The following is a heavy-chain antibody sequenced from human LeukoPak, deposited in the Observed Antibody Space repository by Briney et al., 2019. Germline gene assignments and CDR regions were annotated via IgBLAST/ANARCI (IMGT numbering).Heavy chain of an antibody. V-gene: IGHV3-21*04. CDR1: GFTFSSYS. CDR3: AREGRSYYFDY. CDR2: ISSSSSYI. Sequence: GGSLRLSCAASGFTFSSYSMNWIRQAPGKGLEWVSSISSSSSYIYYADSVKGRFTISRDNAKNSLYLQMNSLRAEDTAVYYCAREGRSYYFDYWGQGTLVTVSS. D-gene: IGHD3-10*01. J-gene: IGHJ4*02.